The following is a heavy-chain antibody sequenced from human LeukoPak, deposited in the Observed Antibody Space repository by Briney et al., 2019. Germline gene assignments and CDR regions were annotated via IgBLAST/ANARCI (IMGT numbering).Heavy chain of an antibody. CDR3: ARLLLWFGELSGFDY. J-gene: IGHJ4*02. CDR1: GYSFTSYW. V-gene: IGHV5-51*01. D-gene: IGHD3-10*01. CDR2: IYPGDSDT. Sequence: GESLKISCKGSGYSFTSYWIGWVRQMPGKGLEWMGIIYPGDSDTRYSPSFQGQVTISAAESISTAYLQWSSLKASDTAMYYCARLLLWFGELSGFDYWGQGTLVAVSS.